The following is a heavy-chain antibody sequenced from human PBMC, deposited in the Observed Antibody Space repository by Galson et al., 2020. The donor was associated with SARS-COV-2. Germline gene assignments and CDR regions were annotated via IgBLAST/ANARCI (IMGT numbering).Heavy chain of an antibody. CDR3: ARDLTPYYDFWSGYWEEGLFDY. J-gene: IGHJ4*02. V-gene: IGHV3-48*04. CDR1: GFTFSSYS. CDR2: ISSSSSTI. D-gene: IGHD3-3*01. Sequence: GESLKISCAASGFTFSSYSMNWVRQAPGKGPEWVSYISSSSSTIYYADSVKGRFTISRDNAKNSLYLQMNSLRAEDTAVYYCARDLTPYYDFWSGYWEEGLFDYWGQGTLVTVSS.